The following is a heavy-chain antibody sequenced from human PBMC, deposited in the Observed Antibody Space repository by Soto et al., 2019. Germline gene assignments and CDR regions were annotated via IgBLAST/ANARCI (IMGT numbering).Heavy chain of an antibody. J-gene: IGHJ6*02. CDR3: ARSQGSSTSLEIYYYYYYGMDV. CDR2: IIPISGTA. D-gene: IGHD2-2*01. Sequence: QVQLVQSGAEVKKPGSSVKVSCKASGGTFSSYAISWVRQAPGQGLEWMGGIIPISGTANYAQQFQGRVTITADESTSTAYMELSSLRSEVTAVYYCARSQGSSTSLEIYYYYYYGMDVWGQGTTVTVSS. CDR1: GGTFSSYA. V-gene: IGHV1-69*01.